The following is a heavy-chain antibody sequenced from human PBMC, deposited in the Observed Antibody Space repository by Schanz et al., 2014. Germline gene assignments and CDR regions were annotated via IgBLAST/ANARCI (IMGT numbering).Heavy chain of an antibody. Sequence: QVQLVQSGAEVKKLGASVKVSCKASGYTFTDYYMQWVRQAPGQGLVWMGRINPNSGGTNYAQKFQGRVTMTRDTSISTAYMEMSRLISDDTAVYYCAREMLDIVATMDDDAFDIWGQGTMVTVSS. J-gene: IGHJ3*02. CDR2: INPNSGGT. CDR3: AREMLDIVATMDDDAFDI. V-gene: IGHV1-2*06. D-gene: IGHD5-12*01. CDR1: GYTFTDYY.